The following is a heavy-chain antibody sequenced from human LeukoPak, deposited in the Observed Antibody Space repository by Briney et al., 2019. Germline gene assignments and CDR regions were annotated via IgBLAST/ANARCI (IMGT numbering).Heavy chain of an antibody. Sequence: ASVTVSCKASGYTFTGYYMHWVRQAPGQGLEWMGWINPNSGGTNYAQKFQGRVTMTRDTSISTAYMELSRLRSDDTAVYYCAREYCSSTSCYKYGLDYWGQGTLVTVSS. D-gene: IGHD2-2*02. CDR3: AREYCSSTSCYKYGLDY. CDR2: INPNSGGT. V-gene: IGHV1-2*02. CDR1: GYTFTGYY. J-gene: IGHJ4*02.